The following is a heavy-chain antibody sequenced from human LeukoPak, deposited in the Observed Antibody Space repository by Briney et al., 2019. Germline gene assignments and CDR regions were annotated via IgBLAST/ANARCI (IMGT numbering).Heavy chain of an antibody. D-gene: IGHD2-21*01. CDR2: IEEDGGEK. V-gene: IGHV3-7*01. Sequence: GGSLRLSCATSGLNFSRYWMSWVRQAPGKGLEWVANIEEDGGEKYYVDSVKGRFTISRDNTKNALFLQMNSLRVEDTAVYYCAREGGAIAVTGFDYWGQGTLVTVSS. CDR3: AREGGAIAVTGFDY. CDR1: GLNFSRYW. J-gene: IGHJ4*02.